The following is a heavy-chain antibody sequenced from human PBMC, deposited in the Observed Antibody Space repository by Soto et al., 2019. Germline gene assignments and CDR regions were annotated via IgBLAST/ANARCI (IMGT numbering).Heavy chain of an antibody. J-gene: IGHJ5*02. D-gene: IGHD6-13*01. CDR1: GGTFSSYA. CDR2: IIPIFGTA. V-gene: IGHV1-69*13. Sequence: SVKVSCKASGGTFSSYAISWVRQAPGQGLEWMGGIIPIFGTATYAQKFQGRVTITADESTSTAYMELSSLRSEDTAVYYCASGQQPSPRLNWFDPWGQGTLVTVSS. CDR3: ASGQQPSPRLNWFDP.